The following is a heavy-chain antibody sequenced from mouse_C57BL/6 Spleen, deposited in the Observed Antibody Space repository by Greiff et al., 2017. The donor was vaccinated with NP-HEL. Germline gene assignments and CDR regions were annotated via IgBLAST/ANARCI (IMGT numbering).Heavy chain of an antibody. CDR1: GCTFTDYN. V-gene: IGHV1-18*01. Sequence: EVQLQQSGPELVKPGASVKIPCKASGCTFTDYNMDWVKQSHGKSLEWIGDINPNNGGTIYNQKFKGKATLTVDKSSSTAYMELRSLTSEDTAVYYCARSAGYYPQYFDYWGQGTTLTVSS. J-gene: IGHJ2*01. D-gene: IGHD2-3*01. CDR2: INPNNGGT. CDR3: ARSAGYYPQYFDY.